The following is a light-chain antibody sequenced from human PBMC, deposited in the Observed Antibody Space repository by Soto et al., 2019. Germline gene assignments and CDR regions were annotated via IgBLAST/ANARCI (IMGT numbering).Light chain of an antibody. J-gene: IGKJ1*01. CDR1: QSVSSY. CDR2: DAS. Sequence: IVLTHSPATLSWSPLETATLCCRASQSVSSYLAWYQQKPGQAPRLLIYDASNRATGFPDRFSGSGSGTDFTLTISRLEPEDFAVYYCQQYGTSPPTFGQGTKVDIK. V-gene: IGKV3-20*01. CDR3: QQYGTSPPT.